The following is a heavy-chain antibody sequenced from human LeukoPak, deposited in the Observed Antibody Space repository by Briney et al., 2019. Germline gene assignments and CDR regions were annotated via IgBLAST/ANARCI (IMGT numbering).Heavy chain of an antibody. V-gene: IGHV5-51*01. CDR1: GYSFVTNW. CDR3: ARPETSGWYY. J-gene: IGHJ4*02. CDR2: IYPGDSDT. Sequence: GEYLQISCKGSGYSFVTNWIAWVRQMPGKGLELMGIIYPGDSDTRYSPSFQAQVTISVDKSISTAYLQWTSLKASDTAMYYCARPETSGWYYWGQGTLVTVSS. D-gene: IGHD6-19*01.